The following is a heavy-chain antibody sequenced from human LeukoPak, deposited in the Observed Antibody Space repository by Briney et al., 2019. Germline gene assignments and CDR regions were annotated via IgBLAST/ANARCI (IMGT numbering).Heavy chain of an antibody. Sequence: PGGSLRLSCAASGFTFSSYSMNWVRQAPGKGLEWASSISSSSSYIYYADSVKGRFTISRDNAKNSLYLQMNSLRAEDTAVYYCAKDRHAAYSGTDFDYWGQGTLVTVSS. V-gene: IGHV3-21*04. D-gene: IGHD1-26*01. CDR3: AKDRHAAYSGTDFDY. J-gene: IGHJ4*02. CDR2: ISSSSSYI. CDR1: GFTFSSYS.